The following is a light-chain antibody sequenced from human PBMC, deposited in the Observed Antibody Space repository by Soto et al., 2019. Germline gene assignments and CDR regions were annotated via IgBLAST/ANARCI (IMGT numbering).Light chain of an antibody. Sequence: DIQLTQSPSFLSASVGDRVTITCRASQGISSYLAWYQQKPGKAPKLLIYAASTLQSGVPSRFSGSGSGTEFTLTISSLQPVDFATYYCQQLNSYPLTFGGGTKVDIK. CDR2: AAS. CDR1: QGISSY. J-gene: IGKJ4*01. V-gene: IGKV1-9*01. CDR3: QQLNSYPLT.